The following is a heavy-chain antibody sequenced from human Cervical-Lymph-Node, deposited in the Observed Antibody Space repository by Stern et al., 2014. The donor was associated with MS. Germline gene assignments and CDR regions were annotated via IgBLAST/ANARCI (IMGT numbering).Heavy chain of an antibody. CDR3: AAEPMYYSDSVGAFDI. V-gene: IGHV1-58*01. CDR1: GFTFTSSA. CDR2: IVGGSGNT. D-gene: IGHD3-22*01. J-gene: IGHJ3*02. Sequence: QMQLVQSGPEVKKPGTSVKVSCKASGFTFTSSAVQWVRQARGQRLEWIGWIVGGSGNTNYAQTFQERVTITRDMSTSTAYMELSSLRSEDTAVYYCAAEPMYYSDSVGAFDIWGQGTMVTVSS.